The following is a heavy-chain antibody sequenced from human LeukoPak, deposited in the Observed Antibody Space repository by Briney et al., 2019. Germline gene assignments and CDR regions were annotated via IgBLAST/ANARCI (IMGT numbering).Heavy chain of an antibody. CDR1: GVSIIPYF. J-gene: IGHJ4*01. CDR2: IYYSGST. CDR3: ARWAGAFDY. V-gene: IGHV4-59*01. D-gene: IGHD6-19*01. Sequence: PSGTLSLTCTVSGVSIIPYFWSWIRPPPGKGLEWIGHIYYSGSTTYNPPLKSPVTISVDTSRNQFSLKLSSVTAADTAVYYCARWAGAFDYWGHGTLVTVSS.